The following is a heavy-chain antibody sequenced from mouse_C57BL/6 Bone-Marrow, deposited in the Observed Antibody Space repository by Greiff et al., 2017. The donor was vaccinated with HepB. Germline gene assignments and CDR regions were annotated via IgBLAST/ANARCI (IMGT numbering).Heavy chain of an antibody. Sequence: QVQLKESGPELVKPGASVKLSCKASGYTFTSYDINWVKQRPGQGLEWIGWIYPRDGSTKYNEKFKGKATLTVDTSSSTAYMELHSLTSEDSAVYFCARDWAHWYFDVWGTGTTVTVSS. CDR1: GYTFTSYD. J-gene: IGHJ1*03. D-gene: IGHD4-1*01. CDR2: IYPRDGST. V-gene: IGHV1-85*01. CDR3: ARDWAHWYFDV.